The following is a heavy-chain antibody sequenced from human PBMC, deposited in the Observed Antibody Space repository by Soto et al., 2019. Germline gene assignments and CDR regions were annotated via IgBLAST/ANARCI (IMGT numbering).Heavy chain of an antibody. CDR3: ARESSGWYWWFDP. V-gene: IGHV4-30-2*01. CDR1: GGSISSGGYS. D-gene: IGHD6-19*01. J-gene: IGHJ5*02. Sequence: QLQLRESGSGLVKPSQTLSLTCAVSGGSISSGGYSWSWIRQPPGKGLEWIGYIYHSGSTYYNPSLKSRVTISVDRSKNQFSLKLSSVTAADTAVYYCARESSGWYWWFDPWGQGTLVTVSS. CDR2: IYHSGST.